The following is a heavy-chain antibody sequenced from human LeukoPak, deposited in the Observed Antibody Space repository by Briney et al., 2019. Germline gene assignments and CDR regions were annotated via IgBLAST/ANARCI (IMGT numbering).Heavy chain of an antibody. CDR3: ASRADFGGNSYYFDY. D-gene: IGHD4-23*01. V-gene: IGHV4-39*01. J-gene: IGHJ4*02. CDR1: GGSISRSSYY. Sequence: SETLSLTCTVSGGSISRSSYYWGWSRQPPGKGLEWIGSIYYSGSTYYKPSLKSRVAISVDTSKNQFSLRLSSVTAADTAMYYCASRADFGGNSYYFDYWGQGTLVTVPS. CDR2: IYYSGST.